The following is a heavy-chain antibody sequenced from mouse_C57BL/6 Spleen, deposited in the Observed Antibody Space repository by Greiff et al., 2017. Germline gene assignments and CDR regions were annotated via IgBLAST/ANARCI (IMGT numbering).Heavy chain of an antibody. J-gene: IGHJ4*01. CDR1: GFTFTDYY. CDR3: ARLRDAMDY. CDR2: IRNKANGYTT. Sequence: EVQGVESGGGLVQPGGSLSLSCAASGFTFTDYYMSWVRQPPGKALEWLGFIRNKANGYTTEYSASVKGRFTISRDNSQSNLYLQMNALRAEDSATYYCARLRDAMDYWGQGTSVTVSS. V-gene: IGHV7-3*01.